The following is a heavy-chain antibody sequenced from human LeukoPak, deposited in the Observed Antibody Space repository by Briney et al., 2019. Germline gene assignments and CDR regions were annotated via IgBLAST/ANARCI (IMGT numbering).Heavy chain of an antibody. CDR3: ARGPWGLPLYYYYGMDV. CDR1: GYSISSGYY. V-gene: IGHV4-38-2*02. Sequence: PSETLSLTCTVSGYSISSGYYWGWIRQPPGKGLEWIGEINHSGSTNYNPSLKSRVTISVDTSKNQFSLKLSSVTAADTAVYYCARGPWGLPLYYYYGMDVWGQGTTVTVSS. J-gene: IGHJ6*02. D-gene: IGHD7-27*01. CDR2: INHSGST.